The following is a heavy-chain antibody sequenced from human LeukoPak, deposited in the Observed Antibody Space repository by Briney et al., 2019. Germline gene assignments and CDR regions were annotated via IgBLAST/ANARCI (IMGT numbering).Heavy chain of an antibody. J-gene: IGHJ4*02. CDR2: ISYDGSNK. V-gene: IGHV3-30-3*01. CDR1: GFTFSSYA. D-gene: IGHD3-3*01. CDR3: ARPRSKWLLYNYFDY. Sequence: PGGSLRLSCAASGFTFSSYAMHWVRQAPGKGLEWVAVISYDGSNKYYADSVKGRFTISRDNSKNTLYLQMNSLRAEDTAVYYYARPRSKWLLYNYFDYWGQGTLVTVSS.